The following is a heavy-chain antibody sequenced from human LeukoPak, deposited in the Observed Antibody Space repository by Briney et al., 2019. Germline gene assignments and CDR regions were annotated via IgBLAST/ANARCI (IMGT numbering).Heavy chain of an antibody. CDR3: ARGPYCGGDCCSHFDY. CDR2: INHRGST. CDR1: GGSFSGYY. V-gene: IGHV4-34*01. Sequence: SETLSLTCAVYGGSFSGYYWSWIRQPPGKGLEWIGEINHRGSTNYNPSLKSRVTISVDTSKNQFSLKLSSVTAADTAVYYCARGPYCGGDCCSHFDYWGQGTLVTVSS. D-gene: IGHD2-21*01. J-gene: IGHJ4*02.